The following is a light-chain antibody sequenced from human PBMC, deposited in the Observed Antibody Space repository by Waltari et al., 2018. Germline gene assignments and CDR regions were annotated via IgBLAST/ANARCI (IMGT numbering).Light chain of an antibody. CDR3: QHYVRLPAT. Sequence: IVLTQSPRTLSLSPGERATLSCRASQYISRSLAWYQQKPGQAPKLLIYGASTRATGIPDRFTGSGSGTDFSLTISSLEPEDFAIYFCQHYVRLPATFGQGTKVEIK. CDR2: GAS. J-gene: IGKJ1*01. CDR1: QYISRS. V-gene: IGKV3-20*01.